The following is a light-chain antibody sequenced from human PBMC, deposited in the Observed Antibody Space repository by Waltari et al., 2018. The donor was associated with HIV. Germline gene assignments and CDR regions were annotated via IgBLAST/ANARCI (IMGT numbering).Light chain of an antibody. CDR1: SSTIGSNY. J-gene: IGLJ2*01. Sequence: QSVLTQPPSVSAAPGQMVTIPCSGTSSTIGSNYVPWYQHLPGTAPKLLIYDNKERPSGIPDRFSASKSGTSVALDITGLQTGDEGDYYCGTWDSSLSAVVFGGGTKLTVL. CDR3: GTWDSSLSAVV. CDR2: DNK. V-gene: IGLV1-51*01.